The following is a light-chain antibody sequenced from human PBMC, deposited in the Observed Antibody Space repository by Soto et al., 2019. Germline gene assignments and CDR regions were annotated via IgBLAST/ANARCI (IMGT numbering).Light chain of an antibody. CDR1: QSLRSS. Sequence: ETMTTQSPDTLSVSLGERATLSCRASQSLRSSLAWYQQKPGQAPRLLIYDASTRATGIPARFSGSGSGTDFTLTTSGLQSEDFAVYYCQQYNNWPQTFGQGTKV. V-gene: IGKV3-15*01. CDR2: DAS. CDR3: QQYNNWPQT. J-gene: IGKJ1*01.